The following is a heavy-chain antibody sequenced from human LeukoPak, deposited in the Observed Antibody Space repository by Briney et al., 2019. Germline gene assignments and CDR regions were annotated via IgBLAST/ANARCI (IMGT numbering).Heavy chain of an antibody. J-gene: IGHJ3*02. CDR2: ISSTSTTI. CDR1: GFTFSVYS. Sequence: GGSLRLSCAASGFTFSVYSMNWFRQAPGRGLEWVSYISSTSTTIYYKDSVKGRFTISRDNAKNSLYLHMTSLRVEDTAVYYCVRNDGDDAFDIWGLGTMVTVSS. CDR3: VRNDGDDAFDI. V-gene: IGHV3-48*01. D-gene: IGHD4-17*01.